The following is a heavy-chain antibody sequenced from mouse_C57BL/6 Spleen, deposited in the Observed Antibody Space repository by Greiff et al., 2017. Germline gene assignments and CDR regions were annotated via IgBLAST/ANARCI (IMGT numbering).Heavy chain of an antibody. Sequence: QVQLQQSGAELVKPGASVKISCKASGYTFTDYYINWVKQRPGQGLEWIGKIGPGSGSTYYNEKFKGKATLTADKSSSTAYLQLSSLSSEDSAVYFCARTKNRDYDAMDYWGQGTSVTVSS. CDR2: IGPGSGST. CDR3: ARTKNRDYDAMDY. CDR1: GYTFTDYY. V-gene: IGHV1-77*01. J-gene: IGHJ4*01.